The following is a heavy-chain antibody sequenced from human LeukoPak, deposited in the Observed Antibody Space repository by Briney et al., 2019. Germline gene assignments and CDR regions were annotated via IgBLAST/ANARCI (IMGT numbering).Heavy chain of an antibody. V-gene: IGHV3-7*01. CDR2: IKQDGSEK. CDR3: ASNKSQKKGYYYYYYMDV. Sequence: GGSLRLSCASSGFPFSSYWMSWVRQAPGKGLEWVANIKQDGSEKYYVDSVKGRFTISRDNAKNSLYLQMNSLRAEDTAVYYCASNKSQKKGYYYYYYMDVWGKGTTVTVSS. CDR1: GFPFSSYW. J-gene: IGHJ6*03. D-gene: IGHD1/OR15-1a*01.